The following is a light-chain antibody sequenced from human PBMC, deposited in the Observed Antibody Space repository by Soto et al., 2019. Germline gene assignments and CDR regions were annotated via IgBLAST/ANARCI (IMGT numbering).Light chain of an antibody. CDR1: QSVCSRC. CDR2: GAS. J-gene: IGKJ1*01. V-gene: IGKV3-20*01. Sequence: EIVLTQSPGTLSLSPGEGGTLSCRASQSVCSRCLAWYQQKPGQAPRLLIFGASSRATGIPDTFSGSGSGTAFTLTISSLEPEDSAVYYCQHYGSTPWTFGQGTKVEI. CDR3: QHYGSTPWT.